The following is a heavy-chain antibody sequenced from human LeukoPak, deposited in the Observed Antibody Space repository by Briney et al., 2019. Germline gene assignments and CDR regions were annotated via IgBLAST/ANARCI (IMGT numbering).Heavy chain of an antibody. CDR2: IRYDGSNY. CDR3: ARSGYSPYDAFDI. V-gene: IGHV3-30*02. Sequence: PGGSLRLPCAASGFTFSSYGMHWVRQAPGKGLEWVAFIRYDGSNYYYADSVKGRFTISRDNSKNTLYLQMNSLRAEDTAVYYCARSGYSPYDAFDIWGQGTMVTVSS. J-gene: IGHJ3*02. D-gene: IGHD3-3*01. CDR1: GFTFSSYG.